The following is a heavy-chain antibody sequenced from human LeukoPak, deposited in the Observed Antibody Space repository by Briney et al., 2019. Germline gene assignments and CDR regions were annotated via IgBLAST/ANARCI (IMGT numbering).Heavy chain of an antibody. V-gene: IGHV1-2*02. J-gene: IGHJ4*02. CDR2: INPNRGGT. CDR1: GYPFTGYH. Sequence: ASLKVSCEASGYPFTGYHIHWVRQAPGQGLEWMGSINPNRGGTNSAQSFQGGVTLTTDTSTSTAYMELSRLRSDDTAVYYCARVPTGSWYFKFDHWGQGTLATVSS. D-gene: IGHD6-13*01. CDR3: ARVPTGSWYFKFDH.